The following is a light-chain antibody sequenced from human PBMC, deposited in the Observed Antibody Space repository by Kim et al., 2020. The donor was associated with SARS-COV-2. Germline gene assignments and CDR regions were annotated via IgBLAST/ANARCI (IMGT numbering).Light chain of an antibody. CDR1: QSVSSN. Sequence: EIVMTQSPAALSVSPGERATLSCRASQSVSSNLAWYQQKPGQAPRLLIYDASTRATGIPARFSGSGSGTQFTLTISSLQSEDFAVYYCQQYNNWPPFTFGQGTELEI. CDR2: DAS. J-gene: IGKJ2*01. V-gene: IGKV3-15*01. CDR3: QQYNNWPPFT.